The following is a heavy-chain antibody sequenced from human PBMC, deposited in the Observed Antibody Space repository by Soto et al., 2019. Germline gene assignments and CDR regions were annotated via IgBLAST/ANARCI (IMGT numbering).Heavy chain of an antibody. CDR3: ARGRYGGYDYFFYCFDV. CDR2: INPSGGST. Sequence: GASVKVSCKASGYTFNSYYMHWVRQAPGQGLEWMGIINPSGGSTSYAQKFQGRATMTRDTSTSTVYMELSSLRSEDTAVYYCARGRYGGYDYFFYCFDVCGDRPTVPV. CDR1: GYTFNSYY. J-gene: IGHJ6*02. V-gene: IGHV1-46*02. D-gene: IGHD5-12*01.